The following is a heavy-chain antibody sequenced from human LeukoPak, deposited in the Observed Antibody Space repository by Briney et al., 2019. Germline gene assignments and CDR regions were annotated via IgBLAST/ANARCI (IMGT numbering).Heavy chain of an antibody. Sequence: GGSLRLSCAASGFTLSSYAMSWVRQGPGKGLEWVSAISVSGNTYHADSVKGRFTISRDSYKNTLYLQMNSLRAEDTAVYYCARHLSGVTGYTYGRGIDYWGQGTLVTVSS. D-gene: IGHD5-18*01. J-gene: IGHJ4*02. CDR2: ISVSGNT. V-gene: IGHV3-23*01. CDR1: GFTLSSYA. CDR3: ARHLSGVTGYTYGRGIDY.